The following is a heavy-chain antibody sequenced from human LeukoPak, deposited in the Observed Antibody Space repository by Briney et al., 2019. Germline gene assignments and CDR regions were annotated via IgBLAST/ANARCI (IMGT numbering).Heavy chain of an antibody. V-gene: IGHV4-4*09. CDR1: GGSISSYY. Sequence: SETLSLTCTVSGGSISSYYWSWIRQPPGKGLEWIGYIYHSGSTYYNPSLKSRVTISVDRSKNQFSLKLSSVTAADTAVYYCARAPHYSGSYYEDFWGQGTLVTVSS. D-gene: IGHD1-26*01. J-gene: IGHJ4*02. CDR3: ARAPHYSGSYYEDF. CDR2: IYHSGST.